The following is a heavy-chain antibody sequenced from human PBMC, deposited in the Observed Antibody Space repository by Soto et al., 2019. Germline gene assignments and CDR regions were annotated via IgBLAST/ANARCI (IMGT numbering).Heavy chain of an antibody. D-gene: IGHD5-12*01. CDR2: IYPGDSNT. CDR1: GYSFTSYW. Sequence: GESLKISCKGSGYSFTSYWIGWVRQMPGKGLEWMGIIYPGDSNTRYSPSFQGQVTISADKSISTAYLQWSGLKASDTATYYCATNGGYVPYYYYGMDVWGQGTTVTVSS. J-gene: IGHJ6*02. CDR3: ATNGGYVPYYYYGMDV. V-gene: IGHV5-51*01.